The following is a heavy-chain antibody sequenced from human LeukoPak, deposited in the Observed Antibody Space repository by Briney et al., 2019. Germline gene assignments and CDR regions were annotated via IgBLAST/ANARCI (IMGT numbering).Heavy chain of an antibody. CDR3: ATRPVPMRFGEAWNAFDI. V-gene: IGHV5-51*01. CDR2: IYPGDSDT. D-gene: IGHD3-10*01. J-gene: IGHJ3*02. Sequence: GESLKISCKGSGYSFTSYWIGWVRQMPGKGLEWMGIIYPGDSDTRYSPSFQGQVTISADKSISTAYLQWSSLKASDTAMYYCATRPVPMRFGEAWNAFDIWGQGTMVTVSS. CDR1: GYSFTSYW.